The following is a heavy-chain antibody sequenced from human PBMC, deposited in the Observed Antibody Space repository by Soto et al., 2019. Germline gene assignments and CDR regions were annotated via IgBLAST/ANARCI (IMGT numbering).Heavy chain of an antibody. CDR2: ISGSGGST. V-gene: IGHV3-23*01. D-gene: IGHD5-12*01. Sequence: GGSMGLSSAASGFTFRSYAMSWVRQAPGKGLEWVSAISGSGGSTYYADSVKGRFTISRDNSKNTLYLQMNSLRAEDTAVYYCAKDGRVATIKFYYYYYGMDVWGQGTTVTVSS. J-gene: IGHJ6*02. CDR1: GFTFRSYA. CDR3: AKDGRVATIKFYYYYYGMDV.